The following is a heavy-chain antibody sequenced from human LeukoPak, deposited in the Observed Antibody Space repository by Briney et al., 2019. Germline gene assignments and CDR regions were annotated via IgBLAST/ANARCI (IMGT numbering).Heavy chain of an antibody. V-gene: IGHV4-38-2*01. CDR2: IYHSGST. CDR1: GYSISSGYY. Sequence: SETLSRTCAVSGYSISSGYYWGWIRQPPGKGLEWIGSIYHSGSTYYNPSLKSRVTISVDTSKNQFSLKLSSVTAADTAVYYCASSSWAAIGYWGQGTLVTVSS. CDR3: ASSSWAAIGY. J-gene: IGHJ4*02. D-gene: IGHD2-2*01.